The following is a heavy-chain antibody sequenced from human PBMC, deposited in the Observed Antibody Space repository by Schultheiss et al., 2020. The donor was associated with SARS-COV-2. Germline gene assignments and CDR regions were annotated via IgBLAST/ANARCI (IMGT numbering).Heavy chain of an antibody. V-gene: IGHV4-59*08. D-gene: IGHD3-10*01. CDR2: IYYSGST. J-gene: IGHJ4*02. CDR1: GGSISSYY. CDR3: ARLVTMVREARDY. Sequence: SETLSLTCTVSGGSISSYYWSWIRQPPGKGLEWIGYIYYSGSTYYNPSLKSRVTISVDTSKNQFSLKLSSVTAADTAVYYCARLVTMVREARDYWGQGTLVTVSS.